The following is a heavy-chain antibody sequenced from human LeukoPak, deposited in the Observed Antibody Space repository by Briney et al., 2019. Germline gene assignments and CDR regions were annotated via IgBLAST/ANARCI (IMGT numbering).Heavy chain of an antibody. CDR2: IKQDGSEK. D-gene: IGHD5-18*01. J-gene: IGHJ4*02. CDR3: ARDRWGYSYGGD. CDR1: GFTFNSYW. Sequence: GGSLRLSCAASGFTFNSYWMSWVRQAPGKGREWGANIKQDGSEKFYVDSVKGRFTISRDNAKNLLYLQMNSLRAEDTAVYYCARDRWGYSYGGDWGQGTLVTVSS. V-gene: IGHV3-7*01.